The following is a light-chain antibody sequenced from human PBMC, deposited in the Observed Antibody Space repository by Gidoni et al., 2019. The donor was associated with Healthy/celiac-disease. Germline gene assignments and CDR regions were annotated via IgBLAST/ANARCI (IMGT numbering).Light chain of an antibody. J-gene: IGKJ4*01. CDR3: QQRSNWPLT. CDR1: QSVSSY. V-gene: IGKV3-11*01. Sequence: DIVFTHSPATLSLSPGERATLSYRASQSVSSYLAWYQQKPGQAPRLLIYDASNRATGIPSRFSGSGSGTEFTLTISSLEPEDFAVYYCQQRSNWPLTFGGGTKVEIK. CDR2: DAS.